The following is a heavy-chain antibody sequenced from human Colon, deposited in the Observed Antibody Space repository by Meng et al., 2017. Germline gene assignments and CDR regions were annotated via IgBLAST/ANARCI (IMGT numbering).Heavy chain of an antibody. J-gene: IGHJ4*02. CDR3: GGDDRGGPYYFDY. Sequence: QDQLVQSGAGLKQPRASSQVSCQASGYSFTSYGMHWLRQAPGQRPEWMGWIYPADGYRRDSQKFQDRRTITTDNISRTDYMELSSLRSEDAAVYFCGGDDRGGPYYFDYWGQGTLVTVSS. CDR1: GYSFTSYG. V-gene: IGHV1-3*01. CDR2: IYPADGYR.